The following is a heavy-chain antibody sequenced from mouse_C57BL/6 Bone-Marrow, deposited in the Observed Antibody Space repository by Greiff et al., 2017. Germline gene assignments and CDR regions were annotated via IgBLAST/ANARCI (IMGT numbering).Heavy chain of an antibody. Sequence: VQLQQSGPELVKPGASVKISCKASGYAFSSSWMNWVKQRPGKGLEWIGRIYPGDGDTNYNGKFKGKATLTADKSSRTAYMQLSSLTSEDAAVYFCARERFGFAYWGQGTLVTVSA. V-gene: IGHV1-82*01. J-gene: IGHJ3*01. CDR1: GYAFSSSW. CDR3: ARERFGFAY. CDR2: IYPGDGDT.